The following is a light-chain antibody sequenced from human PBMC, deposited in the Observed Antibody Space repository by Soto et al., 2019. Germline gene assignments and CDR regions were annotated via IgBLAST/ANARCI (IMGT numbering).Light chain of an antibody. J-gene: IGKJ4*01. V-gene: IGKV3-11*01. CDR3: QQRSDWPLT. Sequence: EVVLTQSPATLSLPPGARATLSCRASQSVSSFLAWYQQTPGQAPRLLIYDASNRAPGIPARFSGSGSETDFTLTISSLEPEDFALYYCQQRSDWPLTFGGGTKVDI. CDR2: DAS. CDR1: QSVSSF.